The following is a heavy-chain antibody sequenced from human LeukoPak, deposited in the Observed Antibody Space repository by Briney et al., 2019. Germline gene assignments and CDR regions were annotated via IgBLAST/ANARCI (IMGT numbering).Heavy chain of an antibody. CDR3: ARRRWYGGFDF. V-gene: IGHV4-39*01. CDR1: GDSISSSAYF. CDR2: IYYSGKT. D-gene: IGHD3-10*01. Sequence: PSETLSLTCIVSGDSISSSAYFWGWTRQPPGKGLEWIGSIYYSGKTYYSASLKSRVTMSVDTSKNLFSLRLTSVTAADTAIFYCARRRWYGGFDFWGQGTLVTVSS. J-gene: IGHJ4*02.